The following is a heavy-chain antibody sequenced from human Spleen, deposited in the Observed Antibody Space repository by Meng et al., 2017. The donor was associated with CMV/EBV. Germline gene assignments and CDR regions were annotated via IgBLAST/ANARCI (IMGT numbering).Heavy chain of an antibody. J-gene: IGHJ4*02. Sequence: KACGLVFINYGLNWVRQAPGQRPEWMGWISNYNGGTSYEKNFQGRVTLTTDTSTRTVYLGMRGLRFDDTAVYYCARSHGSSWFTFDSWGPGTLVTVSS. CDR2: ISNYNGGT. CDR1: GLVFINYG. D-gene: IGHD6-13*01. CDR3: ARSHGSSWFTFDS. V-gene: IGHV1-18*01.